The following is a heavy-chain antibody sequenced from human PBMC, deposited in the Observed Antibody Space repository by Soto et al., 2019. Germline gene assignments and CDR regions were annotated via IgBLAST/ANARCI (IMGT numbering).Heavy chain of an antibody. Sequence: EVQLLESGGGLVQPGGSLRLSCAASGFTFSSYAMSWVRQAPGKGLEWVSAISGSGGRTYYADSVKGRFTISRDNSKNTLYLQMNSLRAEDTAVYYCAKGGVDYGDYNAYYFDYWGQGTLVTVSS. D-gene: IGHD4-17*01. CDR2: ISGSGGRT. CDR3: AKGGVDYGDYNAYYFDY. CDR1: GFTFSSYA. V-gene: IGHV3-23*01. J-gene: IGHJ4*02.